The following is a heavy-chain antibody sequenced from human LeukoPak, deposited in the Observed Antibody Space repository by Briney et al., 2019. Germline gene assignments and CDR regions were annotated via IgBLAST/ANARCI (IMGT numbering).Heavy chain of an antibody. CDR3: AMSGLGGHGILAGRGSPYYYYYLDV. CDR1: GFTFNDFI. Sequence: GGSLRLSCAASGFTFNDFIMRWVRQVPGKSLEWVALISGDGATTDYASSVEGRFTISRDNTQNSLFVEMNNLGTEDTALYYCAMSGLGGHGILAGRGSPYYYYYLDVWGKGTTVIVS. CDR2: ISGDGATT. D-gene: IGHD5-12*01. V-gene: IGHV3-43*01. J-gene: IGHJ6*03.